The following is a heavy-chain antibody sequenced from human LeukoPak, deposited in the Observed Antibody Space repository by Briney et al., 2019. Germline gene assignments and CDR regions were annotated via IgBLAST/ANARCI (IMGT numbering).Heavy chain of an antibody. V-gene: IGHV3-7*01. Sequence: PGGSLRLSCAASGFTFSSYWMSWVRQAPGKGLEWVANIKQDGSEKYYVDSVKGRFTISRDNAKNSLYLQMNSLRAEDTAVYYCARDGVGDDHGYFDYWGQGTLVTVSS. J-gene: IGHJ4*02. CDR2: IKQDGSEK. D-gene: IGHD4-17*01. CDR1: GFTFSSYW. CDR3: ARDGVGDDHGYFDY.